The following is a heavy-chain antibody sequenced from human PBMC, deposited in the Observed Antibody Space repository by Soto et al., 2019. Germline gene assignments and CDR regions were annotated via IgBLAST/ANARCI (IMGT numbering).Heavy chain of an antibody. CDR1: GFTFSSYS. CDR2: ISSCSSYI. J-gene: IGHJ5*02. V-gene: IGHV3-21*01. Sequence: PGGSLRLSCAASGFTFSSYSMNWVRQAPGKGLEWVSSISSCSSYIYYADSVKGRFTISRDNAKNSLYLQMNSLRAEDTAVYYCARGSSRFDPWGQGTLVTVSS. D-gene: IGHD1-26*01. CDR3: ARGSSRFDP.